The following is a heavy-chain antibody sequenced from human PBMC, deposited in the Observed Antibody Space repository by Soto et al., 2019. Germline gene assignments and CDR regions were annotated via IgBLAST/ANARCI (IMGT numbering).Heavy chain of an antibody. CDR2: IYATGTT. CDR1: GASMSGFY. V-gene: IGHV4-4*07. CDR3: ARTPLYDFWSGYFSNWFDP. Sequence: PSETLSLTSTVSGASMSGFYWSWIRKSAGKGLEWIGRIYATGTTDYNPSLKSRVMMSVDTSKKQFSLKLRSVTAADTAVYYCARTPLYDFWSGYFSNWFDPWGQGTLVTVSS. D-gene: IGHD3-3*01. J-gene: IGHJ5*02.